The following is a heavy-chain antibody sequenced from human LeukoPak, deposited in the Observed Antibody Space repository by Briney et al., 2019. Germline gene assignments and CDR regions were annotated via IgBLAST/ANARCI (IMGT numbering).Heavy chain of an antibody. V-gene: IGHV3-23*01. Sequence: PGGSLRLSCVAYGFTFEKYVMNWHRQAPGKGLEWLATIYGSGVSISYADSVKGRFTISRDNSNNTLYLQMNSLRAEDTAMYFCAKDLGWELPAEAYWGQGVLVTVSS. CDR2: IYGSGVSI. J-gene: IGHJ4*02. CDR1: GFTFEKYV. CDR3: AKDLGWELPAEAY. D-gene: IGHD1-26*01.